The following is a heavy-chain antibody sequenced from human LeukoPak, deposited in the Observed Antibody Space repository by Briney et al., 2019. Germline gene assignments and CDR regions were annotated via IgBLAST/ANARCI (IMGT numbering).Heavy chain of an antibody. CDR1: GGSISSGDYY. V-gene: IGHV4-30-4*08. Sequence: PSETLSLTCTVSGGSISSGDYYWSWIRQPPGKGLEWIGYIYYSGSTYYNPSLKSRVTISVDTSKNQFSLKLSSVTAADTAVYYCAGKSRDGYNYEGYYYYMDVWGKGTTVTVSS. CDR2: IYYSGST. J-gene: IGHJ6*03. D-gene: IGHD5-24*01. CDR3: AGKSRDGYNYEGYYYYMDV.